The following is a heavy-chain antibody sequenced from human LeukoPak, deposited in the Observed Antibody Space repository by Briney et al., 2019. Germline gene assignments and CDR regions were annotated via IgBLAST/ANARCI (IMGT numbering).Heavy chain of an antibody. V-gene: IGHV4-59*08. Sequence: SETLSLTCSVSGGSISSYYWSWIRQPPGKGLEWIGYIYYSGSTNYNPSLKRRVTISVDTSKNQFSLTLSSVTAADTAVSYSARLFGPTLHYDILTTPPNWFDPWGQGTLVTVSS. J-gene: IGHJ5*02. CDR3: ARLFGPTLHYDILTTPPNWFDP. CDR1: GGSISSYY. CDR2: IYYSGST. D-gene: IGHD3-9*01.